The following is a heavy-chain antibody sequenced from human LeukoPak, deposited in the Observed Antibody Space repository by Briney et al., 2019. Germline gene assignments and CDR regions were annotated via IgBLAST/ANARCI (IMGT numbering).Heavy chain of an antibody. V-gene: IGHV3-74*01. CDR1: GFSFSVFW. CDR3: ARDLVVAGLVP. D-gene: IGHD3-22*01. Sequence: GGSLRLSCAASGFSFSVFWMHWVRQAPGKGPVWVSRIKTDGSITDYADSVKGRFTISRDNAKNTLYLQMNSLRAEDTAIYYCARDLVVAGLVPWGQGTLVLVSS. J-gene: IGHJ5*02. CDR2: IKTDGSIT.